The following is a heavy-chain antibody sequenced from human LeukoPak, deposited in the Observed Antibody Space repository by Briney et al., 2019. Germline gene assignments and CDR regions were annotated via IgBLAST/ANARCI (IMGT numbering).Heavy chain of an antibody. D-gene: IGHD3-22*01. V-gene: IGHV3-30*02. CDR3: AREAGSSGYLDY. Sequence: GGSLRLSCAASGFTFSSYGMHWVRQAPGKGLEWVAFIRYDGSNKYYADSVKGRFTISRDNSKNTLYLQMNSLRAEDTAVYYCAREAGSSGYLDYWGQGTLVTVSS. CDR2: IRYDGSNK. CDR1: GFTFSSYG. J-gene: IGHJ4*02.